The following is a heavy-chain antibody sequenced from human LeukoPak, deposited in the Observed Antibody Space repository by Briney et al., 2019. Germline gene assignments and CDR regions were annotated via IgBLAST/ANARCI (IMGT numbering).Heavy chain of an antibody. CDR3: ARPQSRGYYDSSGDFQH. CDR1: GYTFTSYG. V-gene: IGHV1-18*01. D-gene: IGHD3-22*01. Sequence: ASVKVSCKASGYTFTSYGISWVRQAPGQGLEWMGWISAYNGNTNYAQKLQGRVTMTTDTSTSTAYMELRSLRSDDTAVYYCARPQSRGYYDSSGDFQHWGQGTLVTVSS. J-gene: IGHJ1*01. CDR2: ISAYNGNT.